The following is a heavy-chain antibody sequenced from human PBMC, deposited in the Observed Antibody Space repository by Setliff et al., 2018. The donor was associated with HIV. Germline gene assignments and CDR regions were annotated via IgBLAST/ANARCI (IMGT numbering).Heavy chain of an antibody. CDR3: ARQSTMAAAAFDY. CDR2: INRSGST. V-gene: IGHV4-34*01. CDR1: GGSLSGHF. D-gene: IGHD6-13*01. Sequence: ETLSLTCAVYGGSLSGHFWSWIRQPPGKGLEWIGEINRSGSTNYNSSLKSRVTMSVDTSKRQFSLKLASVTAADTAMYYCARQSTMAAAAFDYWGQGTLVTVSS. J-gene: IGHJ4*02.